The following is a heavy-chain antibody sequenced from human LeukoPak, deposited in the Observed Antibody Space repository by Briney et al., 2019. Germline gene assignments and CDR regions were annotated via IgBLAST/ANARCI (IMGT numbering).Heavy chain of an antibody. CDR1: GFTFSSYS. D-gene: IGHD1-26*01. V-gene: IGHV3-21*01. J-gene: IGHJ6*02. Sequence: PGGSLRLSCAASGFTFSSYSMNWVRQAPGKGLEWVSSISSSSSYIYYADSVKGRFTISRDNAKNSLYLQMNSLRAEDTAVYYCARGGPLEELLPWLYDAYYYGMDVWGQGTTVTVSS. CDR2: ISSSSSYI. CDR3: ARGGPLEELLPWLYDAYYYGMDV.